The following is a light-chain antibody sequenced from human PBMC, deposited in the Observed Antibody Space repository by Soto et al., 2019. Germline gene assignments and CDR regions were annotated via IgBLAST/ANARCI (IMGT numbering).Light chain of an antibody. Sequence: EIVLTQCPATLSLSHGERATLSCRASQSVSNYLAWYQQKPGQAPRLLIYDASNRVTGIPARFSGSGSGTDFTLTISSLEPEDFAVYYCQQRSNWPPTWTFGQGTKVDI. J-gene: IGKJ1*01. CDR1: QSVSNY. CDR3: QQRSNWPPTWT. V-gene: IGKV3-11*01. CDR2: DAS.